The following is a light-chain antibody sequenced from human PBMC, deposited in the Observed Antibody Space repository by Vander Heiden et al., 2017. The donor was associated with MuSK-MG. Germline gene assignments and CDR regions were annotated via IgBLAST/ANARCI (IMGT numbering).Light chain of an antibody. CDR2: KAS. J-gene: IGKJ2*02. Sequence: DIQMTQSPSTLSASVGDRVTITCRASQSISSWLAWYQQKPGKAPKLLIYKASSLESGVPSRFSGSGSGTEFTLTISSLQPDDFATYYCLQDNSYPWTFGQGTKLEIK. CDR3: LQDNSYPWT. V-gene: IGKV1-5*03. CDR1: QSISSW.